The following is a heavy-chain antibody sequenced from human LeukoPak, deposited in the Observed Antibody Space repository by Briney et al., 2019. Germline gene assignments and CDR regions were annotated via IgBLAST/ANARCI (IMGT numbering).Heavy chain of an antibody. CDR2: ISWNSGNI. Sequence: GGSLRLSCAASGFTFDDYGMHWVRQPPGKGLEWVSGISWNSGNIGYADSVKGRFTISRDNAKNSLYLQMDILRPEDTAFYYCAKVDGYNSGWYDSWGQGTLVTVSS. CDR3: AKVDGYNSGWYDS. CDR1: GFTFDDYG. D-gene: IGHD6-19*01. J-gene: IGHJ5*01. V-gene: IGHV3-9*01.